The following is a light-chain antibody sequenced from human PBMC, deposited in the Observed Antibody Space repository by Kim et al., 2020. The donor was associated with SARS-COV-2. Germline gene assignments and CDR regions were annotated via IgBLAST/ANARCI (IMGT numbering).Light chain of an antibody. J-gene: IGKJ2*01. V-gene: IGKV3-15*01. CDR1: QSVSSN. Sequence: ERVMTQSPATLSVSPGERATLSCRASQSVSSNLAWYQQKPGQAPRLLIYGASTRATGIPARFSGSGSGTEFTLTISSLQSEDFAVYYCQQYNNWPQTFGQGPKLEI. CDR2: GAS. CDR3: QQYNNWPQT.